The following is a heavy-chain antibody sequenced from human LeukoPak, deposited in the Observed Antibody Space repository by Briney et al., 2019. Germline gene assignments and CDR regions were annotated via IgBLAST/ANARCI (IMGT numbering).Heavy chain of an antibody. Sequence: GGSQRLSCAASGFNVSTSYMTWVRQAPGKGLEWVSVIYSGGSTYYADSVRGRFTISRDNSNNTVYLQMNNVRVEDTAVYYCARGKQMATISAFDHWGQGTLVTVSS. J-gene: IGHJ5*02. CDR3: ARGKQMATISAFDH. CDR2: IYSGGST. V-gene: IGHV3-66*01. D-gene: IGHD5-24*01. CDR1: GFNVSTSY.